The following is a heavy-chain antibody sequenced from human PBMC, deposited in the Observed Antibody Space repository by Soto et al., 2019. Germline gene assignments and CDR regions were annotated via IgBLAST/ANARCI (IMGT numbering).Heavy chain of an antibody. J-gene: IGHJ6*02. CDR2: IIPIFGTA. CDR1: GGTFSSYA. Sequence: ASVKVSCKASGGTFSSYAISWVRQAPGQGLEWMGGIIPIFGTANYAQKFQGRVTITADESTSTAYMELSSLRSEDTAVYYCARWKYSSSSGEQYYYYYGMDVWGQGXTVTVYS. CDR3: ARWKYSSSSGEQYYYYYGMDV. V-gene: IGHV1-69*13. D-gene: IGHD6-6*01.